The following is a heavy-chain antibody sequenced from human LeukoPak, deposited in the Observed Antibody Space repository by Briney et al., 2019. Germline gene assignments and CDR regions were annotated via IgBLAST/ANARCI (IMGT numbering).Heavy chain of an antibody. J-gene: IGHJ4*02. V-gene: IGHV1-18*01. CDR2: ISAYNGNT. CDR1: GYTFTSYD. CDR3: ARGYDFWSGFDY. D-gene: IGHD3-3*01. Sequence: ASVKVSCKASGYTFTSYDINWVRQATGQGLEWMGWISAYNGNTNYAQKFQGRVTITADESTSTAYMELSSLRSEDTAVYYCARGYDFWSGFDYWGQGTLVTVSS.